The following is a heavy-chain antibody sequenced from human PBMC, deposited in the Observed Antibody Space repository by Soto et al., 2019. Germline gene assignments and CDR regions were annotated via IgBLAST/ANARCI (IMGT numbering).Heavy chain of an antibody. V-gene: IGHV3-33*01. CDR3: ARDPSEDILTHNADYYGMDV. D-gene: IGHD3-9*01. Sequence: GGSLRLSCAASGFTFSSYGMHWVRQAPGKGLEWVAVIWYDGSNKYYADSVKGRFTISRDNSKNTLYLQMNSLRAEDTDVYYCARDPSEDILTHNADYYGMDVWGQGTTVTVSS. J-gene: IGHJ6*02. CDR2: IWYDGSNK. CDR1: GFTFSSYG.